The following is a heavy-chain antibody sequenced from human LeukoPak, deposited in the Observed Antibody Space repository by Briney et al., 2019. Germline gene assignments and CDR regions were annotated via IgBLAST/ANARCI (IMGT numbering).Heavy chain of an antibody. CDR2: ISSSSSYI. Sequence: GGSLRLSCAASGFTFSSYSMNWVRQAPGKGLEWVSSISSSSSYIYYADSVKGRFTISRDNAKNSLYLQMNSLRAEDTAVYYCASVPIYGVIVDYWGQGTLVTVSS. D-gene: IGHD4-17*01. CDR1: GFTFSSYS. CDR3: ASVPIYGVIVDY. V-gene: IGHV3-21*01. J-gene: IGHJ4*02.